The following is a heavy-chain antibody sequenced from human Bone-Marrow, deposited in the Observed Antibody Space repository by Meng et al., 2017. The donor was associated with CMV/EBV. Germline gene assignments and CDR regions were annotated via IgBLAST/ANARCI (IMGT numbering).Heavy chain of an antibody. CDR2: IYYSGST. D-gene: IGHD2-2*01. CDR3: VYYCATGERRGAAAFLPTTRLMDGMDG. V-gene: IGHV4-39*07. CDR1: GGSISSTGYY. J-gene: IGHJ6*02. Sequence: SETLSLTCTVSGGSISSTGYYWGWLRQPPGKGLEWIGGIYYSGSTYSNPSLKSRVTISVDTSKNQFSLRLRSVTAADTAGDTAVYYCATGERRGAAAFLPTTRLMDGMDGWGQGTTVTVSS.